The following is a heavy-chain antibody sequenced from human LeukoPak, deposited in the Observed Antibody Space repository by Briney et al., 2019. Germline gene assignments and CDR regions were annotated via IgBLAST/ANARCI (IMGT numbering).Heavy chain of an antibody. CDR1: GFTFSSYS. J-gene: IGHJ1*01. CDR3: AGDVGITARTEYFQH. V-gene: IGHV3-21*01. Sequence: GGSLRLSCAASGFTFSSYSMNWVRQAPGKGLEWVSSISSSSSYIYYADSVKGRFTISRDNAKNSLYLQMNSLRAEDTAVYYCAGDVGITARTEYFQHWGQGTLVTVSS. D-gene: IGHD6-6*01. CDR2: ISSSSSYI.